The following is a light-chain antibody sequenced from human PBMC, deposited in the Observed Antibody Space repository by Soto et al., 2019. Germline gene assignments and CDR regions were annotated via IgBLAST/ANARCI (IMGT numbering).Light chain of an antibody. V-gene: IGKV1-6*01. CDR1: QGIGND. CDR3: LQDYSYPLT. Sequence: AIQMTQSPSSLSASVGDRVTITCRASQGIGNDLGWYQQKPGKAPKLLLYTTSNLQSGVPSRFSGSGSGTDFTLTISSLQPEDFATYYCLQDYSYPLTFGGGTKVDNK. CDR2: TTS. J-gene: IGKJ4*01.